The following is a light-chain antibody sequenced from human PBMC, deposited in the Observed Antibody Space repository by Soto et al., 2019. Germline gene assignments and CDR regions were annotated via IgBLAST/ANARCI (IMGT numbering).Light chain of an antibody. J-gene: IGKJ1*01. V-gene: IGKV3-15*01. CDR1: QSFSSN. CDR3: QQYITRPRT. Sequence: ILLTQSPGTLSLSPGERATLSCRASQSFSSNSLGWYQQKPGQAPRLLIFGASTRATGIPDRFSGSGSGTDFSLSISSLKYEDFAVYYCQQYITRPRTFGQGTRWIS. CDR2: GAS.